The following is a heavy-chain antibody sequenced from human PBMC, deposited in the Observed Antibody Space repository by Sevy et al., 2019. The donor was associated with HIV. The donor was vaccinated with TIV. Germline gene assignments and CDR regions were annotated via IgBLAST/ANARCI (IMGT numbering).Heavy chain of an antibody. J-gene: IGHJ3*02. CDR1: GGSINSDH. CDR3: ARRNDFDI. V-gene: IGHV4-59*08. Sequence: SETLSLTCTVSGGSINSDHWNWIRRPPGKGLEWIGSYYYTGGTNYNPSLKNRVTISVDRTKNQFSLKLTSVTAADTAVYYCARRNDFDIWGQGTMVTVSS. CDR2: YYYTGGT.